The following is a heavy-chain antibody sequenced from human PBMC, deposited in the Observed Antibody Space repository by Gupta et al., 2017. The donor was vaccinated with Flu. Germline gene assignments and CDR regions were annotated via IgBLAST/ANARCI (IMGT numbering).Heavy chain of an antibody. J-gene: IGHJ4*02. CDR1: GGSITTANYY. CDR2: IYYSGTT. Sequence: QLQLQGSGPGLVKPAGTLSLSCTVSGGSITTANYYWALVRQAPGKGLEWIVTIYYSGTTYYNPSLRRRATMSLDTSRSQFSLKVWSVTAADTAVYYCAGGVGYAAFDFWGQGSLVSVSS. D-gene: IGHD2-2*01. CDR3: AGGVGYAAFDF. V-gene: IGHV4-39*01.